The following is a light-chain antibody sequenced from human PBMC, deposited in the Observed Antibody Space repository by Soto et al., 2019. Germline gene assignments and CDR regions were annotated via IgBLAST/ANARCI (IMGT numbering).Light chain of an antibody. Sequence: QSVLTQPASVSGSPGQTITISCTGTTSDVGRFNYVSWYQHHPGKAPQLMIYDVSNRPSGLSNRFSGSKSGNTASLTISGLQPEDAADYYCASYTSSSTVVFGGGTKLTGL. J-gene: IGLJ2*01. CDR3: ASYTSSSTVV. CDR2: DVS. V-gene: IGLV2-14*03. CDR1: TSDVGRFNY.